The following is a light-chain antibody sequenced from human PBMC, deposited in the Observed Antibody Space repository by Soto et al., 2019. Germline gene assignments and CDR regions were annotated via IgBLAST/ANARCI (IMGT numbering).Light chain of an antibody. Sequence: DIQMTQSPSTLSASVGDRVAITCRASQSITNRLAWYQMKPGKAPKVLIYDALNLESGVPSRFSGSGYGTEFTLTIRRLQTDDFATYYCLQHNSYPWTFGQGTKLDIK. V-gene: IGKV1-5*01. CDR3: LQHNSYPWT. J-gene: IGKJ1*01. CDR1: QSITNR. CDR2: DAL.